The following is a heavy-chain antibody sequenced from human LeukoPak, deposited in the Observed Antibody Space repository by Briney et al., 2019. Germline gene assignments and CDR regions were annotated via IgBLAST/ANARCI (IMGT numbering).Heavy chain of an antibody. Sequence: PSETLSLTCTVSGGSISTYYWTWIRQPPGKGLEWIGFIYYGGSTNYNPSLKSRVTMSVDTSKNQFSLKLSSVTAADTAVYYCARHWETSSWYVDYWGQGTLVTVSS. CDR3: ARHWETSSWYVDY. CDR1: GGSISTYY. J-gene: IGHJ4*02. CDR2: IYYGGST. D-gene: IGHD6-13*01. V-gene: IGHV4-59*08.